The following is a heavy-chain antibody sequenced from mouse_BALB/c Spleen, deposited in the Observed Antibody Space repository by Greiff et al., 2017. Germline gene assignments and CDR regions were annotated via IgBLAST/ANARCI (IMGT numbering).Heavy chain of an antibody. V-gene: IGHV5-12-2*01. J-gene: IGHJ4*01. CDR3: ARHWGTGRGAMDY. CDR1: GFTFSSYT. CDR2: ISNGGGST. Sequence: EVKLVESGGGLVQPGGSLKLSCAASGFTFSSYTMSWVRQTPEKRLEWVAYISNGGGSTYYPDSVKGRFTISRDNAKNTLYLQMSSLKSEDTAMYYCARHWGTGRGAMDYWGQGTSVTVSS.